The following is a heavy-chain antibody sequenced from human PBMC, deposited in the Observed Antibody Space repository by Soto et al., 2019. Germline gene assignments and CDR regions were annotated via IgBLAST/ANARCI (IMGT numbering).Heavy chain of an antibody. CDR2: INHSGST. CDR3: AKPGYSSGWYVQY. CDR1: GGSFSGYY. D-gene: IGHD6-19*01. Sequence: ETLSLTCAVYGGSFSGYYWSWIRQPPGTGLEWIGEINHSGSTNYNPSLKSRVTISVDTSKNQFSLKLSSVTAADTAVYYCAKPGYSSGWYVQYWGQGTPVTVSS. J-gene: IGHJ1*01. V-gene: IGHV4-34*01.